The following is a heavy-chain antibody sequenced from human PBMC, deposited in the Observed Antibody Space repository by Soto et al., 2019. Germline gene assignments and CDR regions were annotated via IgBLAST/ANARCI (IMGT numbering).Heavy chain of an antibody. J-gene: IGHJ2*01. D-gene: IGHD5-12*01. CDR1: GGTFSNYP. V-gene: IGHV1-69*12. CDR3: ARGNHRWLQLWYFDL. CDR2: IIPIFGTV. Sequence: QVQLVQSGAEVKKPGSSVKVSCKASGGTFSNYPISWVRQAPGQGLEWMGGIIPIFGTVNYAQKFQGRVTXXADESTSTAYRELSSLRSEDTAVYYCARGNHRWLQLWYFDLWGRGTLVTVSS.